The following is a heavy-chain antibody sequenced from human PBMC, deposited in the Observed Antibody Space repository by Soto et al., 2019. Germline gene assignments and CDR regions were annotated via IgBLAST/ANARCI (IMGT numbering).Heavy chain of an antibody. CDR3: ARDGTLYDSRAYYYLY. D-gene: IGHD3-22*01. J-gene: IGHJ4*02. CDR1: GGTFRRYT. V-gene: IGHV1-69*01. Sequence: QVQLVQSGAEVKKPGSSVKVSCKASGGTFRRYTITWVRQAPGQGLEWMGGITPMFGTLNYAQKFRGRVTITADESTSTAYMELSSLRSEDTAMYFCARDGTLYDSRAYYYLYWGQGTLVTVSS. CDR2: ITPMFGTL.